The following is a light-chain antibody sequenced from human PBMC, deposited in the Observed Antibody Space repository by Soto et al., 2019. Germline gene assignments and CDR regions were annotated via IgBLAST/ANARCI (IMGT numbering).Light chain of an antibody. CDR1: RSDVGAYNY. Sequence: QSVLTQPASVSGSPGQSITISCTGTRSDVGAYNYVSWYQQYAGKAPKLLIYEVTNRPLGVSNRFSGSKSGNTASLTISGLQAEDEADYYCISYAGTNTLVFGGGTQLTVL. CDR2: EVT. CDR3: ISYAGTNTLV. V-gene: IGLV2-14*01. J-gene: IGLJ2*01.